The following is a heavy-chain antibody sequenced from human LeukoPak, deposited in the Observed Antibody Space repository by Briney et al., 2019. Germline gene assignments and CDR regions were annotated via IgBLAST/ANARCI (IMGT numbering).Heavy chain of an antibody. CDR2: SYYSGST. CDR1: GGSISSYY. D-gene: IGHD3-22*01. V-gene: IGHV4-59*08. CDR3: AKDLSSAITSALVLDV. Sequence: SETLSLTCTVSGGSISSYYWSWIRQPPGKGLEWIGYSYYSGSTNSNPSLKSRVTISVDTSNNQFSLKLSSVTAADTAVYYCAKDLSSAITSALVLDVWGQGTTV. J-gene: IGHJ6*02.